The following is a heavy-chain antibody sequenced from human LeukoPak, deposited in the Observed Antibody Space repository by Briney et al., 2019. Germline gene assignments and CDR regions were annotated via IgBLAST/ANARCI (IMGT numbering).Heavy chain of an antibody. Sequence: TSETLSLTCTVSGASINSYYWSWIRQPPGKGLEWIGYIYYSGSTIHNPSLKSRVTISADTSKNRFSLKLSSVTAADTAVYYCARHTSGYYFDYWGQGTLVTVSS. CDR1: GASINSYY. CDR2: IYYSGST. CDR3: ARHTSGYYFDY. D-gene: IGHD3-22*01. V-gene: IGHV4-59*01. J-gene: IGHJ4*02.